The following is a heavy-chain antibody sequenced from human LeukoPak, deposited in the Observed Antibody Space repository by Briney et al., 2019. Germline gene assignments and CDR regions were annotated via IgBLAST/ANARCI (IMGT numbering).Heavy chain of an antibody. Sequence: PSETLSLTCTVSGGSISSYYWSWIRQPAGKGLEWIGRIYTSGSTNYNPSLKSRVTMSLDTPKNQFSLKLSSVTAADTAVYYCARSTSSWFNTDFWGQGTLVTVSS. D-gene: IGHD6-13*01. CDR1: GGSISSYY. J-gene: IGHJ4*02. CDR2: IYTSGST. V-gene: IGHV4-4*07. CDR3: ARSTSSWFNTDF.